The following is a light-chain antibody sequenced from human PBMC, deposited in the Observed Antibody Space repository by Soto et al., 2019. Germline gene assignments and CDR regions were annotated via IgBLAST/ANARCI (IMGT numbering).Light chain of an antibody. CDR2: EVN. V-gene: IGLV2-8*01. Sequence: QSALPRSPSASGSPGQSVTISCTGTSTDVGGYNYVSWYQQHPGKAPKLMIYEVNKRPSGVPDRFSGSKSGNTASLTVSGLQAEDEADYYCSSYAGTTYVFGTGTKVTVL. J-gene: IGLJ1*01. CDR1: STDVGGYNY. CDR3: SSYAGTTYV.